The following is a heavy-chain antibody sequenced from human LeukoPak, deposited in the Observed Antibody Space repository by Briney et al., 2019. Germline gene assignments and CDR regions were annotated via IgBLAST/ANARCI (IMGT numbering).Heavy chain of an antibody. D-gene: IGHD6-13*01. CDR2: ISSSSSTI. Sequence: GGSLRLSCAASGFTFSSYSMNWVRQAPGKGLEWVSYISSSSSTIYYADSVKGRFTISRDNAKNSLYLQMSSLRAEDTAVYYCARDPSSWYYYYMDVWGKGTTVTVSS. J-gene: IGHJ6*03. CDR1: GFTFSSYS. CDR3: ARDPSSWYYYYMDV. V-gene: IGHV3-48*01.